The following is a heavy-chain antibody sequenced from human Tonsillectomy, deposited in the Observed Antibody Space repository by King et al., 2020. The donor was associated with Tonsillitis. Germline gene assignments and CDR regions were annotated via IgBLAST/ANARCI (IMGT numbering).Heavy chain of an antibody. CDR1: GGSFSGYY. Sequence: VQLQQWGAGLLKPSETLSLTCAVYGGSFSGYYWSWIRQPPGRGLEWIGEINHSGNTNYNPSLKSRVTISVDTSKNQFSLKLSSVTAADTAVYYCARGGGDGYNDFDYWGQGTLATVSS. D-gene: IGHD5-24*01. CDR3: ARGGGDGYNDFDY. V-gene: IGHV4-34*01. CDR2: INHSGNT. J-gene: IGHJ4*02.